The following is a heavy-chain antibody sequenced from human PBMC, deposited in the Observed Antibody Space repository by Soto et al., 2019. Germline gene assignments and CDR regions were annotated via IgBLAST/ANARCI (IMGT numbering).Heavy chain of an antibody. J-gene: IGHJ4*02. D-gene: IGHD3-9*01. V-gene: IGHV4-30-2*01. Sequence: SETLSRTCAVSGASISSGGYSWTWIRQPPGKGLEWIGYIYHSGSTYYNPSLKSRVTISVDRSKNQFSLKLSSVTAADTAVYYCARNDILTGYLFDYWGQGTLVTVSS. CDR1: GASISSGGYS. CDR3: ARNDILTGYLFDY. CDR2: IYHSGST.